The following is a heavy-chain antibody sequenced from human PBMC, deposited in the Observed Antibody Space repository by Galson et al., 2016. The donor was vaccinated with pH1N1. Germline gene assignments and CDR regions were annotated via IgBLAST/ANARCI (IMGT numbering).Heavy chain of an antibody. J-gene: IGHJ3*01. Sequence: SLRLSCAATAFNFKRYGMNWVRQAPGKALEWVSYISSSSTNIHYAGSVKCRFTISRDNAKNSLYMQMSSLRVEDTALYQCSRDNYEFWSGYETFDLWGEGAMVTVSS. CDR1: AFNFKRYG. CDR3: SRDNYEFWSGYETFDL. D-gene: IGHD3-3*01. CDR2: ISSSSTNI. V-gene: IGHV3-48*04.